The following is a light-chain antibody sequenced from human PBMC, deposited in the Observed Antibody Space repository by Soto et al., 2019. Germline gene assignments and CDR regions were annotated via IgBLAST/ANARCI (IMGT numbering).Light chain of an antibody. CDR2: DSS. J-gene: IGKJ4*01. V-gene: IGKV1-33*01. CDR1: QDISNY. CDR3: QQYDNLPALT. Sequence: DIQMTQSPSSLSASVGDRVTITCQASQDISNYLNWYQQKPGKAPKLLIYDSSNVETGVPSRFSGSGSGTDFTFTISSLQPEDIATYYCQQYDNLPALTFGGGTKVDIK.